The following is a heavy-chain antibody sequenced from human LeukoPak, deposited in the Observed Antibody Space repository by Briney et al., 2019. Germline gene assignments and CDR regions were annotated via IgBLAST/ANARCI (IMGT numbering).Heavy chain of an antibody. CDR3: ARDPVVPAAIPRGDWFDP. CDR2: INPSGGST. J-gene: IGHJ5*02. D-gene: IGHD2-2*01. V-gene: IGHV1-46*01. Sequence: ASVKVSCKASGYTFTSYYMHWVRQAPGQGLEWIGIINPSGGSTSYAQKFQGRVTMTRDMSTSTVYMELSSLRSEDTAVYYCARDPVVPAAIPRGDWFDPWGQGTLVTVSS. CDR1: GYTFTSYY.